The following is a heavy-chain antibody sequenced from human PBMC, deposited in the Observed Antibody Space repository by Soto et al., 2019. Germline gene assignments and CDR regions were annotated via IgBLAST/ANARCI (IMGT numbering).Heavy chain of an antibody. CDR3: ARAMDIAAAGSTAEYFQH. D-gene: IGHD6-13*01. CDR2: IYYSGST. V-gene: IGHV4-31*03. J-gene: IGHJ1*01. Sequence: QVQLQESGPGLVKPSQTLSLTCTVSGGSISSGGYYWSWIRQHPGKGLEWIGYIYYSGSTYYNPSLKSRFTISVDTSKNQCSLKLSSVTAADTAVYYCARAMDIAAAGSTAEYFQHWCQGTLVTVSS. CDR1: GGSISSGGYY.